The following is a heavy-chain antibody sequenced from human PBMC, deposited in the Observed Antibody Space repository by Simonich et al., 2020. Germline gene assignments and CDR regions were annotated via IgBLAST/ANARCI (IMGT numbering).Heavy chain of an antibody. V-gene: IGHV5-51*01. CDR2: IYTGDSET. J-gene: IGHJ3*02. CDR1: GYSFPSDW. D-gene: IGHD1-1*01. CDR3: ARQLNDFDI. Sequence: EVQLVQSGAEVKKPGESLKISCQGSGYSFPSDWIGWVRQLPGKGLEWMGIIYTGDSETRYSPSFQGQVTISADKSISTAYLQWSSLKASDTAMYYCARQLNDFDIWGQGTMVTVSS.